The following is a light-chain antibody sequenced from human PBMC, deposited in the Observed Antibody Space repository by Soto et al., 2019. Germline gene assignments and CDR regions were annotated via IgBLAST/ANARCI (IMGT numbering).Light chain of an antibody. V-gene: IGLV2-14*01. Sequence: QSALTQPASVSGSPGQSITISCTGTSSDVGTYDFVSWHQQHPGKAPKLIIYDVNNRPSGVSSRFSGSKSGNTASLTISGLQAEDEADYYCCSFSTIVTHVFGTGTKLTVL. J-gene: IGLJ1*01. CDR2: DVN. CDR1: SSDVGTYDF. CDR3: CSFSTIVTHV.